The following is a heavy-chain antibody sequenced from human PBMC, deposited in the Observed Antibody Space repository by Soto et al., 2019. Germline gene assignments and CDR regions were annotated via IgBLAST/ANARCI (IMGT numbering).Heavy chain of an antibody. CDR1: GGSISSYY. V-gene: IGHV4-59*01. J-gene: IGHJ3*02. CDR2: IYYSGST. D-gene: IGHD3-3*01. Sequence: QVQLQESGPGLVKPSETLSLTCTVSGGSISSYYWSWIRQPPGKGLEWIGYIYYSGSTNYNPSLKSRVTISVDTSKNQFSLKLSSVTAADTAVYYCARVQYYDFWSGRSHDAFDIWGQGTMVTVSS. CDR3: ARVQYYDFWSGRSHDAFDI.